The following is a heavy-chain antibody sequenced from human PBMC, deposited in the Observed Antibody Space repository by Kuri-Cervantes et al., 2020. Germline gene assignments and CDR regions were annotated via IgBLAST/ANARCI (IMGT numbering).Heavy chain of an antibody. D-gene: IGHD3-10*01. V-gene: IGHV1-3*01. Sequence: ASVKVSCKASGYTFTSYGISWVRQAPGQRLEWMGWINAGNGNTKYSQKFQGRVTITRDTSASTAYMELSSLRSEDTAVYYCAGETMVRGKYYYGMDVWGQGTTVTVSS. CDR1: GYTFTSYG. CDR2: INAGNGNT. J-gene: IGHJ6*02. CDR3: AGETMVRGKYYYGMDV.